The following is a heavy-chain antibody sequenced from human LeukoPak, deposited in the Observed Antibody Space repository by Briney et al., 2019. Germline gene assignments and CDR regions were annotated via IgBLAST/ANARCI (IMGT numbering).Heavy chain of an antibody. V-gene: IGHV1-18*01. CDR2: ISAYNSNT. CDR1: GYTFTSYG. D-gene: IGHD3-22*01. CDR3: ARDLIVVVITIPSDAFDI. Sequence: ASVKVSCKASGYTFTSYGISWVRQAPGQGLEWVGWISAYNSNTNYAQKLQGRVTMTTDTSTSTAYMELRSLGSDDTAVYYCARDLIVVVITIPSDAFDIWGQGTMVTVSS. J-gene: IGHJ3*02.